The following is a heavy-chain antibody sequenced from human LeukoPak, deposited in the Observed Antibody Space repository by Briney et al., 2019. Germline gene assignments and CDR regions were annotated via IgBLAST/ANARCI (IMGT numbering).Heavy chain of an antibody. CDR1: GFTFSSYS. V-gene: IGHV3-48*04. CDR2: ISSSSTTI. Sequence: PGGSLRLSCAASGFTFSSYSMNWVRQAPGKGLEWVSYISSSSTTIYYADSVKGRFTISRDNAKNSLYLQMNSLRAEDTAVYYCARVVGATMDYMDVWGKGTTVTVSS. J-gene: IGHJ6*03. D-gene: IGHD1-26*01. CDR3: ARVVGATMDYMDV.